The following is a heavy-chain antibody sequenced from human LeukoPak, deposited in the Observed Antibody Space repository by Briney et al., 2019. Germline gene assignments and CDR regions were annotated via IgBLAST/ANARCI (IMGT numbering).Heavy chain of an antibody. J-gene: IGHJ4*02. D-gene: IGHD6-19*01. CDR1: GFTFSSYA. CDR2: IGDSGYSS. CDR3: AKDREADSGWNLDY. Sequence: PGGSLRLSCAASGFTFSSYAMNWVRQAPGKGLEWVSAIGDSGYSSYYADSVKGRFTISRDNSKNTLYLQMNSLTAEDTAIYYCAKDREADSGWNLDYWGQGTLVTVSS. V-gene: IGHV3-23*01.